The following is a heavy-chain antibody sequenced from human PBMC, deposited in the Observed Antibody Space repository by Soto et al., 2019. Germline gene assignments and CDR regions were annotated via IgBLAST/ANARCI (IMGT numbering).Heavy chain of an antibody. D-gene: IGHD3-22*01. J-gene: IGHJ4*02. V-gene: IGHV3-23*01. CDR1: GFTFSSYA. CDR2: ISCNGSNT. CDR3: AEGANNDYYDSSGLDY. Sequence: GGSLRLSCAASGFTFSSYAMSWVRQAPGKGLEWVAVISCNGSNTYYADSVKGRFTISRDNSKNTLYLQMNSLRAEDTAVYYCAEGANNDYYDSSGLDYWGQGTLVPVAS.